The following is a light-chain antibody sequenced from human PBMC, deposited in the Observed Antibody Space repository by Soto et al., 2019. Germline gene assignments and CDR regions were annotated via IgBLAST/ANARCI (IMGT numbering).Light chain of an antibody. CDR1: QNIHTN. J-gene: IGKJ5*01. Sequence: EIVMTQSPATLSVSPGERATLSCRAGQNIHTNLAWYQQKPGQAPRLLIYGASSRATGIPVRFSGSGSGTEFTLTISSLQSEDFAVYYCQQYNNWPLPFGQVARMEIK. CDR3: QQYNNWPLP. CDR2: GAS. V-gene: IGKV3-15*01.